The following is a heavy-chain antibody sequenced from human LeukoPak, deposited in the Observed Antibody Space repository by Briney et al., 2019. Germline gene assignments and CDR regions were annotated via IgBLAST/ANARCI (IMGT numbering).Heavy chain of an antibody. CDR1: GGSISSYY. V-gene: IGHV4-4*07. Sequence: SETLSLTCTVSGGSISSYYWSWIRQPAGKGLEWIGRIYTSGSTNYNPSLKSRVTMSVDTSKNQFSLKLSSVTAADTAVYCCARLPHCSSTSCYGSYYGMDVWGQGTTVTVSS. CDR3: ARLPHCSSTSCYGSYYGMDV. CDR2: IYTSGST. J-gene: IGHJ6*02. D-gene: IGHD2-2*01.